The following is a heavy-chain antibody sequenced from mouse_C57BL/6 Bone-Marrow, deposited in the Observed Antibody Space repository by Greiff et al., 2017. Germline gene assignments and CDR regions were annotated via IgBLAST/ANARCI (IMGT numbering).Heavy chain of an antibody. V-gene: IGHV1-50*01. CDR3: AIEGYPFYY. J-gene: IGHJ2*01. CDR2: IDPSDSYT. Sequence: QVQLQQPGAELVKPGASVKLSCKASGYTFTSYWMQWVKQRPGQGLEWIGKIDPSDSYTNYNQKFKGKATLTVDTSSSTAYMQLSSLTSEDSAVYYCAIEGYPFYYWGQGTTLTVSS. CDR1: GYTFTSYW.